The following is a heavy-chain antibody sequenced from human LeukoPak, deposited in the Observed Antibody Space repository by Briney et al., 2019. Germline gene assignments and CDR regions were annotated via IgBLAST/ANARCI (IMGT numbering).Heavy chain of an antibody. V-gene: IGHV3-48*01. Sequence: GGSLRLSCAASGFAFSSYAMKWVRQAPGKGLEWVSFITGDSGTIYYVDSMKGRLTISRDNAKNSLYLQIDNLRAEDTAVYYCARDRMGGSFDYWGQGTPVTVSS. CDR1: GFAFSSYA. CDR2: ITGDSGTI. D-gene: IGHD2-15*01. CDR3: ARDRMGGSFDY. J-gene: IGHJ4*02.